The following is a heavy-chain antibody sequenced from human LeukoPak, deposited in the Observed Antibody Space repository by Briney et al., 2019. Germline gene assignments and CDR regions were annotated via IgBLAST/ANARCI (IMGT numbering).Heavy chain of an antibody. D-gene: IGHD5-24*01. V-gene: IGHV3-9*01. Sequence: GRSLRLSCAASGFTFDDYAMHWVRQAPGKGLEWVSGISWNSGSIGYADSVKGRFTISRDNAKNSLYLQMNSLRVEDTAVYYCARERWLQPDYWGQGILVTVSS. CDR2: ISWNSGSI. CDR1: GFTFDDYA. J-gene: IGHJ4*02. CDR3: ARERWLQPDY.